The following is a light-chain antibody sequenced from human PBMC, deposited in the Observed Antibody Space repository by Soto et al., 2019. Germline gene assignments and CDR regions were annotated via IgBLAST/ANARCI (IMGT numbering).Light chain of an antibody. CDR3: QRYNNWSS. J-gene: IGKJ3*01. CDR2: AAC. CDR1: QSVNSN. V-gene: IGKV3-15*01. Sequence: EIVFTQSPPTLSVSPGERATLLSSASQSVNSNLAWYQQTPGQAPRLLIYAACSTATGIHARFSGSGSGTDFTLTISRLQSEDFAVYYRQRYNNWSSFGPGTKVDIK.